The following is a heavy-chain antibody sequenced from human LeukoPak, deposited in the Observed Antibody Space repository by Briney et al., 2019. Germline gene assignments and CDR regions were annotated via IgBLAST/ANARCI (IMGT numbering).Heavy chain of an antibody. Sequence: RASVKVSCKASGYTFTSYGISWVRQAPGQGLEWMGWISAYNGNTNYAQKFQGRVTMTRNTSINTAYMELSSLRSEDTAVYYCARRKIDIVVVPAAISGTAKSRPIMDVWGKGTTVTVSS. CDR1: GYTFTSYG. V-gene: IGHV1-18*01. CDR3: ARRKIDIVVVPAAISGTAKSRPIMDV. CDR2: ISAYNGNT. D-gene: IGHD2-2*02. J-gene: IGHJ6*03.